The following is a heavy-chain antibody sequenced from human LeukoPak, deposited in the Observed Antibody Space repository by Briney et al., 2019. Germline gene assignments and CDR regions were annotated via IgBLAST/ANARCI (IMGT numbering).Heavy chain of an antibody. J-gene: IGHJ6*02. CDR1: GFTVSSNY. CDR2: IYSGGST. D-gene: IGHD4-17*01. CDR3: ATPTVTTPTNYYGMDV. Sequence: PGGSLRLSCAASGFTVSSNYMSWVRQAPGKGLEWVSVIYSGGSTYYADSVKGRFTISRDNSKNTLYLQMNSLRAEDTAVYYCATPTVTTPTNYYGMDVSGQGTTVTVSS. V-gene: IGHV3-66*01.